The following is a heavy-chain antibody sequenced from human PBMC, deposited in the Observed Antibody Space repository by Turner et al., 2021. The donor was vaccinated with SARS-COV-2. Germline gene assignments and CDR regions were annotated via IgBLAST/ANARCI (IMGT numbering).Heavy chain of an antibody. CDR1: GDTVSTNSVSGNGIA. V-gene: IGHV6-1*01. D-gene: IGHD3-16*01. Sequence: VPLQPSGPGLVNPSHTLSVTCAVSGDTVSTNSVSGNGIAWNWIRQSASRGVEWMGRTYYRSKWYYEDEVSVGSRATNNADTSKNQISRQLQSVTLEDTAVYYCARGIMSTVDLWGQGTMVTVSS. J-gene: IGHJ3*01. CDR3: ARGIMSTVDL. CDR2: TYYRSKWYY.